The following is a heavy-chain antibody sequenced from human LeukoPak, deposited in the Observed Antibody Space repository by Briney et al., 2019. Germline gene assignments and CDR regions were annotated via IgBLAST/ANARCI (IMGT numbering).Heavy chain of an antibody. CDR1: GGSISSGGYY. D-gene: IGHD2-2*01. CDR3: ASRYCSSTSCLSGIFDY. Sequence: SETLSLTCTVSGGSISSGGYYWSWIRQPPGKGLEWIGYIYHSGSTYYNPSLKSRVTISVDRSKNQFSLKLSSVTAADTAVYYCASRYCSSTSCLSGIFDYWGQGTLVTVSS. J-gene: IGHJ4*02. V-gene: IGHV4-30-2*01. CDR2: IYHSGST.